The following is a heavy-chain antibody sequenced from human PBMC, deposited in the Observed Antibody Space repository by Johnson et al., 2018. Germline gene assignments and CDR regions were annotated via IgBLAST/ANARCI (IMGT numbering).Heavy chain of an antibody. D-gene: IGHD6-19*01. V-gene: IGHV3-9*01. CDR1: GFTFDDYA. CDR3: GGVAADY. CDR2: ISWKSGHI. Sequence: VQLVETGGGLVQPGGSLRLSCAASGFTFDDYAIHWVRPPPGKALEGVSGISWKSGHIEYADSVKGRFTISRGAAKNSLHLQMNNLRPEETALYYCGGVAADYRGQGTPVTVSS. J-gene: IGHJ4*02.